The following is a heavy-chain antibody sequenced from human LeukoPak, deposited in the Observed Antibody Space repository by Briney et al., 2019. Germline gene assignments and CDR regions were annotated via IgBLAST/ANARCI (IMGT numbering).Heavy chain of an antibody. CDR3: ARDIYGSGHGWFDT. D-gene: IGHD3-10*01. V-gene: IGHV4-59*01. J-gene: IGHJ5*02. CDR2: IHYSGST. CDR1: NVSISTYY. Sequence: PSETLSLTCTVSNVSISTYYRSWIRQPPGKGLEWMGYIHYSGSTNYNPSLKSRVTISVDTSKRQLSLMLRSVTAADTAVYYCARDIYGSGHGWFDTWGQGRLVTVSS.